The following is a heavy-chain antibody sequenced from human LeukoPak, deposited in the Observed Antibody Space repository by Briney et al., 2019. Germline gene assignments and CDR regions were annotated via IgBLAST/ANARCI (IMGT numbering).Heavy chain of an antibody. CDR1: GFSFSSYA. V-gene: IGHV3-33*05. CDR3: VLYGDYESPDGFDI. CDR2: ISNDGSNK. J-gene: IGHJ3*02. D-gene: IGHD4-17*01. Sequence: GGSLRLSCAASGFSFSSYAIHWVRQAPGKGLEWVAVISNDGSNKYYADSVKGRFTISRDNSKNTLYLQVNSLRAEDTAVYYCVLYGDYESPDGFDIWGQGTMVTVSS.